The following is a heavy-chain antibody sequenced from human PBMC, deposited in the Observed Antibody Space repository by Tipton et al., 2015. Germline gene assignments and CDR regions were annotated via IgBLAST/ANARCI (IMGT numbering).Heavy chain of an antibody. J-gene: IGHJ4*02. V-gene: IGHV4-39*07. CDR3: AKGGGPRNYHRGFDY. CDR1: GGSISSSSYY. D-gene: IGHD1-7*01. CDR2: IFHRGDT. Sequence: LRLSCTVSGGSISSSSYYWGWIRQPPGKGLEWIGSIFHRGDTNYNPSLKSRVTISLDTSKNQFSLRLTSVTAADTAVYYCAKGGGPRNYHRGFDYWGQGTLVTVSS.